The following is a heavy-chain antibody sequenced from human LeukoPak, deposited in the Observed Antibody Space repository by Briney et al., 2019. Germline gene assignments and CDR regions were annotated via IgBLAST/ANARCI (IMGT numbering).Heavy chain of an antibody. J-gene: IGHJ4*02. Sequence: ASVKVSCKASGYTFTSYGISWVRQAPGQGLEWMGWISAYNGNTNYAQKLQGRVTMTTDTSTSTAYMELRSLRSDDTAVYYCARDQEDYYDSSGSYYFDYWGQGTLVTVSS. CDR2: ISAYNGNT. CDR1: GYTFTSYG. D-gene: IGHD3-22*01. V-gene: IGHV1-18*01. CDR3: ARDQEDYYDSSGSYYFDY.